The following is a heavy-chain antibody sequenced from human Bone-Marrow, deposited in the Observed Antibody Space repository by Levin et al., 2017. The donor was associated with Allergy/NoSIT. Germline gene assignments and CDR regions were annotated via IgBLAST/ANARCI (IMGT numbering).Heavy chain of an antibody. CDR2: IWYDGSQK. J-gene: IGHJ4*02. V-gene: IGHV3-33*01. CDR1: GFIFRSYG. Sequence: PGGSLRLSCAASGFIFRSYGIHWVRQAPGKGLEWVAMIWYDGSQKLYADSLKGRFTIFRDNSKTTLYLQMNSLRAEDTAVYYCGRGIRGARTYYLDYWGQGTLVTVSS. CDR3: GRGIRGARTYYLDY. D-gene: IGHD1-26*01.